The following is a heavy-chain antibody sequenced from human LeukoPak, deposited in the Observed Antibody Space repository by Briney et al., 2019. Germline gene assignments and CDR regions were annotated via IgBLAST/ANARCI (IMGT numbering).Heavy chain of an antibody. D-gene: IGHD3-3*01. V-gene: IGHV4-34*01. J-gene: IGHJ4*02. CDR3: ARVSRMSGRTFDY. Sequence: ASETLSLTCAVYGGSFSGYYWSWIRQPPVKGLEWIGEINHSGSTNYNPSLKSRVTISVDTSKNQFSLKLSSVTAADTAVYYCARVSRMSGRTFDYWGQGTLVTVSS. CDR1: GGSFSGYY. CDR2: INHSGST.